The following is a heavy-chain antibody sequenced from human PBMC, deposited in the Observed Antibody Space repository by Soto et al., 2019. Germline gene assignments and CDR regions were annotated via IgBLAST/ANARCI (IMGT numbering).Heavy chain of an antibody. CDR1: GFAFSSYG. CDR3: VRAAGYSGNDYVYYYGMDV. V-gene: IGHV3-33*01. J-gene: IGHJ6*02. CDR2: VWYDGRNK. D-gene: IGHD5-12*01. Sequence: QVPLVESGGGVVQPGRSLRLSCAASGFAFSSYGMHWVRQAPGKGLEWVALVWYDGRNKNYADSVRGRFTISRDNSKNTLCLEMNSLRVEDTAVYYCVRAAGYSGNDYVYYYGMDVWGQGTTVTVSS.